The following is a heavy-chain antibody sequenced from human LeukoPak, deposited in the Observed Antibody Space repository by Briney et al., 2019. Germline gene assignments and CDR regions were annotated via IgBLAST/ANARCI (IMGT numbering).Heavy chain of an antibody. V-gene: IGHV3-23*01. Sequence: PGGSLRLSCAASGFTFSSYAMSWVRQAPGKGLEWVSAISGSGGSTYYADSVEGRFTISRDSSKNTLYLQMNSLRAEDTAVYYCAKEGDYYGSGRGWFDPWGQGTLVTVSS. CDR3: AKEGDYYGSGRGWFDP. CDR2: ISGSGGST. J-gene: IGHJ5*02. CDR1: GFTFSSYA. D-gene: IGHD3-10*01.